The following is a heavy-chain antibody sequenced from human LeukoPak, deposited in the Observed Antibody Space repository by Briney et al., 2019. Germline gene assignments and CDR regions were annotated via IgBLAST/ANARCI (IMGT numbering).Heavy chain of an antibody. CDR2: INPNSGGT. V-gene: IGHV1-2*02. D-gene: IGHD1-26*01. Sequence: ASVRVSCKASGYTFTGYYMHWVRQAPGQGLEWMGWINPNSGGTNYAQKFQGRVTMTRDTSICTAFMELSRLRSDDTAVYYCARPPKLRYSGSYDDAFDIWGQGTMVTVSS. CDR3: ARPPKLRYSGSYDDAFDI. J-gene: IGHJ3*02. CDR1: GYTFTGYY.